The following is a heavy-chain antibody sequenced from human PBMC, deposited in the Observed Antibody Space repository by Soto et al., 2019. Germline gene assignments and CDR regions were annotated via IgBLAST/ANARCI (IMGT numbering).Heavy chain of an antibody. CDR1: GGSRRRENYY. V-gene: IGHV4-61*01. Sequence: QVQLQESGPGLVEPSETLSLSCSVSGGSRRRENYYWNWIRQPPGKGLELVGYVSYYGSTKYNPTLESRVTISLDASKNQFSLELTSVTAADRAVYYCARMNGLSDDLDIWGQGTLVNVSS. CDR2: VSYYGST. CDR3: ARMNGLSDDLDI. J-gene: IGHJ3*02. D-gene: IGHD1-1*01.